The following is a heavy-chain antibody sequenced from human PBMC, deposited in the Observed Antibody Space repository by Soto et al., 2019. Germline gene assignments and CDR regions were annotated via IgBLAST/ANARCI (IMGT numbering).Heavy chain of an antibody. CDR1: GGTFSSYT. D-gene: IGHD1-7*01. CDR3: ARSIKELRFSWLTNVLSESWFDP. V-gene: IGHV1-69*02. J-gene: IGHJ5*02. Sequence: GASVKVSCKASGGTFSSYTISWVRQAPGQGLEWMGRIIPILGIANYAQKFQGRVTITADKSTSTAYMELSSLRSEDTAVYYCARSIKELRFSWLTNVLSESWFDPWGQGTLVTVSS. CDR2: IIPILGIA.